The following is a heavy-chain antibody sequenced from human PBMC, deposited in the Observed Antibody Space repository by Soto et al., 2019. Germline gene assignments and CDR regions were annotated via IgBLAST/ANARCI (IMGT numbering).Heavy chain of an antibody. D-gene: IGHD1-26*01. CDR1: GGSISSYY. CDR3: ARLKRGIVGATDAFDI. V-gene: IGHV4-59*08. J-gene: IGHJ3*02. Sequence: SETLSLTCTVSGGSISSYYWSWIRQPPGKGLEWIGYIYYSGSTNYNPSLKSRVTISVDTSKNQFSLKLSSVTAADTAVYYCARLKRGIVGATDAFDIWGQGTMVTVSS. CDR2: IYYSGST.